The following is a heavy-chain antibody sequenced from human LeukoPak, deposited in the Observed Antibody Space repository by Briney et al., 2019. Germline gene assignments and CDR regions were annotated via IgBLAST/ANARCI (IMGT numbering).Heavy chain of an antibody. V-gene: IGHV3-7*01. CDR1: GFTFSSYW. CDR3: ARDREQWLVHYYFDY. Sequence: QPGGSLRLSCAASGFTFSSYWMSWVRQAPGKGLEWVANIKQDGSEKYYVDSVKGRFTISRDNAKNSLYLQMNSLRAEDTAVYYCARDREQWLVHYYFDYWGQGTLVTVSS. D-gene: IGHD6-19*01. J-gene: IGHJ4*02. CDR2: IKQDGSEK.